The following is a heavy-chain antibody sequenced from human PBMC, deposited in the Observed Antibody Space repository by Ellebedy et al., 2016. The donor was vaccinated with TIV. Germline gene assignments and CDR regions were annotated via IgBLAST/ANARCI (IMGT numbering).Heavy chain of an antibody. Sequence: AASVKVSCKASGYTFTGYSMHWVRQAPGQGLEWMGWINPNSGGTNYAQKFQGRVTITRDTSISTAYMELSRLRSDDTAVYYCARKVVDAGYFDLWGRGTLVTVSS. D-gene: IGHD3-22*01. J-gene: IGHJ2*01. V-gene: IGHV1-2*02. CDR3: ARKVVDAGYFDL. CDR2: INPNSGGT. CDR1: GYTFTGYS.